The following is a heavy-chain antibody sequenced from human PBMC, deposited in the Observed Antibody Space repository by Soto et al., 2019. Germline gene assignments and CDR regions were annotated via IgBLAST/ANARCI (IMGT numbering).Heavy chain of an antibody. CDR2: ISGSGGST. Sequence: TGGSLRLSCAASGFTFSSYAMSWVRQAPGKGLEWVSAISGSGGSTYYADSVKGRFTISRDNSKNTLYLQMNSLRAEDTAVYYCAKWNFDYYDSIPLSSGGYWGQGTLVTVSS. J-gene: IGHJ4*02. D-gene: IGHD3-22*01. CDR1: GFTFSSYA. V-gene: IGHV3-23*01. CDR3: AKWNFDYYDSIPLSSGGY.